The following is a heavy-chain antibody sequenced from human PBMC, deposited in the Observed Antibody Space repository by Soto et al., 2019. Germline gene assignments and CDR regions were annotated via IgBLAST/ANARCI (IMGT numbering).Heavy chain of an antibody. D-gene: IGHD1-26*01. CDR2: IDPSDSYT. J-gene: IGHJ5*02. V-gene: IGHV5-10-1*01. CDR1: GYSFTSYW. CDR3: AGAPCPHQSWFDR. Sequence: HGESLKISCNGSGYSFTSYWISWVRQMPGKGLEWMGRIDPSDSYTNYSPSFQGHVTISADKSISTAYLQWSSLKASDTAMYYCAGAPCPHQSWFDRCRQGTLVSVAS.